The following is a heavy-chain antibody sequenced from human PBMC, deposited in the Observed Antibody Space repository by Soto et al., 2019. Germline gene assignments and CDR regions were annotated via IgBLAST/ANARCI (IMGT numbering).Heavy chain of an antibody. CDR2: INHSGST. V-gene: IGHV4-34*09. J-gene: IGHJ6*02. CDR3: ARAYCSGGSCYGFDYYYYGMDV. CDR1: GGSFSGYY. D-gene: IGHD2-15*01. Sequence: SETLSLTCAVYGGSFSGYYWSWIRQPPGKGLEWIGEINHSGSTNYNPSLKSRVTISVDTSKNQFSLKLSSVTAADTAVYYCARAYCSGGSCYGFDYYYYGMDVWGQGTTVTVSS.